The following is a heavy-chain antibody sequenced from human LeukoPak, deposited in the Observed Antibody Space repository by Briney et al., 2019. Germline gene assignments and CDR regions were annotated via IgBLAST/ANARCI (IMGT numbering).Heavy chain of an antibody. CDR1: GFTFRSYA. Sequence: GGSLRLSCAASGFTFRSYAMSWVRQTPEKGLEWVSAITDSGGDTFHADSVKGRFTISRDNSRNTLYLQMNSLRAEDTAEYHCVKGSDTSRPSYFDYWGQGALVPVS. CDR3: VKGSDTSRPSYFDY. J-gene: IGHJ4*02. V-gene: IGHV3-23*01. CDR2: ITDSGGDT. D-gene: IGHD6-6*01.